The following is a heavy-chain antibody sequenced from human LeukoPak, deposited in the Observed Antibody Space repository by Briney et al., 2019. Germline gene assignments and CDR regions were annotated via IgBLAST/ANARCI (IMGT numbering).Heavy chain of an antibody. CDR3: ARAPSEIGGYYPEYFRH. Sequence: AGGPLRLSCAPSGFPFSTYWMPWVGKAPGKGPVWVSRIKSDGSTNYADSVKGRFTISRDNANNTLSLQMNSLRPEDTGVYYCARAPSEIGGYYPEYFRHWGQGTLVTVSS. CDR2: IKSDGST. CDR1: GFPFSTYW. D-gene: IGHD3-22*01. J-gene: IGHJ1*01. V-gene: IGHV3-74*01.